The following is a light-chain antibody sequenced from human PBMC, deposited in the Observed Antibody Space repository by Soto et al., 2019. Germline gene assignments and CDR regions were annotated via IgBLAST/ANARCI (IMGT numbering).Light chain of an antibody. CDR1: QSTSSY. CDR3: QQRNRWPPVYT. J-gene: IGKJ2*01. CDR2: DVS. Sequence: EIVFTQSPATLSLSPGERATLSCKTSQSTSSYLAWYQHRPGQTPRLLIYDVSNRATGIPARFSGSGSGTDFTLTISSLEPEDFAVYYCQQRNRWPPVYTFGQGTKLEI. V-gene: IGKV3-11*01.